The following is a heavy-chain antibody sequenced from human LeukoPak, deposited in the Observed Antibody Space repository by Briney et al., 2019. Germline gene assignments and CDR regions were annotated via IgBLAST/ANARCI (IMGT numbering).Heavy chain of an antibody. D-gene: IGHD3-22*01. CDR3: ARGNAVDYFDSSGYYTDFDY. CDR2: ISSSSSTT. Sequence: GGSLRLSCAASGFTFSSYSMNWVRQAPGRGLEWVSYISSSSSTTYYADSVKGRFTISRDNAKNSLYLQMNSLRAEDTAVYYCARGNAVDYFDSSGYYTDFDYWGQGTLVTVSS. CDR1: GFTFSSYS. V-gene: IGHV3-48*01. J-gene: IGHJ4*02.